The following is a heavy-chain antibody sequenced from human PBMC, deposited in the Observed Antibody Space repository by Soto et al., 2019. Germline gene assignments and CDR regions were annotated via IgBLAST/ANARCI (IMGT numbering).Heavy chain of an antibody. CDR1: GGTFSSYA. Sequence: QVQLVQSGAEVKKPGSSVKVSCKVSGGTFSSYAIGWVRQSPGQGLEWMGGIIPITGTVNYAQKFQGRGTITADESTTTVYMELSSLRSEDTAVYYCAREYSSSAKYLYFDVWGRGTLVTVSS. CDR3: AREYSSSAKYLYFDV. V-gene: IGHV1-69*01. J-gene: IGHJ2*01. D-gene: IGHD6-6*01. CDR2: IIPITGTV.